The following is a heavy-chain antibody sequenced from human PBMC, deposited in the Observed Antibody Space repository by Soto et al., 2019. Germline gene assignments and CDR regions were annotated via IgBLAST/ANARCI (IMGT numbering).Heavy chain of an antibody. D-gene: IGHD3-3*01. CDR1: GGSISSYY. CDR2: IYYSGST. V-gene: IGHV4-59*01. J-gene: IGHJ5*02. Sequence: PSETLSLTCTVSGGSISSYYWSWIRQPPGKGLEWIGYIYYSGSTNYNPSHKSRVTISVDTSKNQFSLKLSSVTAADTAVYYCARDLGDFWSGYTGGFDPWGQETRVTVSS. CDR3: ARDLGDFWSGYTGGFDP.